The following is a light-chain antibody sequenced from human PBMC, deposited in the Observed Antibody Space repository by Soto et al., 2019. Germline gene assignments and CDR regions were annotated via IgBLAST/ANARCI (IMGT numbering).Light chain of an antibody. CDR3: QQYGSSPRT. J-gene: IGKJ1*01. Sequence: ENVLTQSPGTLSLSPGERATLSCRASQSVSSSYLAWYQQKPGQAPRLLIYGASSRATGIPDRFIGSGSGTDFHLSISRLEPEDLAVYYCQQYGSSPRTFVQVTKVEIK. CDR1: QSVSSSY. CDR2: GAS. V-gene: IGKV3-20*01.